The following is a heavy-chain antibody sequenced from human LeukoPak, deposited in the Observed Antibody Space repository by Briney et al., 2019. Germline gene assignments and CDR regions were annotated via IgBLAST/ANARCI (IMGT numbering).Heavy chain of an antibody. CDR1: GYTFTSYG. CDR3: ARAPTLAVAGTGFDY. CDR2: ISAYNGNT. J-gene: IGHJ4*02. D-gene: IGHD6-19*01. Sequence: GASVKVSWKASGYTFTSYGISWVRQAPGQGLEWMGWISAYNGNTNYAQKLQGRVTMTTDTSTSTAYMELRSLRSDDTAVYYCARAPTLAVAGTGFDYWGQGTLVTVSS. V-gene: IGHV1-18*04.